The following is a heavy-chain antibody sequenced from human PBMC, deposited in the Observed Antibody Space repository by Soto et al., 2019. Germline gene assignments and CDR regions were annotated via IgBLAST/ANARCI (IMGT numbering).Heavy chain of an antibody. CDR2: IYWDDDK. CDR1: GFSLSTSGVG. J-gene: IGHJ5*02. CDR3: AHALGAVAGTGWFDP. Sequence: QITLKESGPTLVKPIQTLTLTCTFSGFSLSTSGVGVGWIRQPPGKALEWLALIYWDDDKRYSPSLKSRLTITKDTSKNQVVLTMTNMDPVDTATYYCAHALGAVAGTGWFDPWGQGTLVTVSS. V-gene: IGHV2-5*02. D-gene: IGHD6-19*01.